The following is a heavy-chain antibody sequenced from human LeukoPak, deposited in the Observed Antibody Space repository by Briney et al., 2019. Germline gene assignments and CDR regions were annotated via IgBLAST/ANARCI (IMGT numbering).Heavy chain of an antibody. Sequence: ASVKVSCKASGYTFTGHYMHWVRQAPGQGLEWMGWINPNSGGTNYAQTFQGRVTMTRDTSISTAYMEPSRLRSDDTAVYYCARLKGPRDYWGQGTLVTVSA. CDR1: GYTFTGHY. V-gene: IGHV1-2*02. CDR2: INPNSGGT. CDR3: ARLKGPRDY. J-gene: IGHJ4*02.